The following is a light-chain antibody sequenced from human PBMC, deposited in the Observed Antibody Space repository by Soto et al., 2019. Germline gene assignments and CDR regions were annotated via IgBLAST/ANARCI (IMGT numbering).Light chain of an antibody. V-gene: IGKV3-20*01. J-gene: IGKJ2*01. CDR3: QQYGSSPRYI. Sequence: ESVLTQSPVTLAFSPLERATLSCRASQSVNSNYLAWYQQKPGQAPRLLIYETSTKATGIPDRFSGSGSGTDFTLTISRVEPEDFAVYYCQQYGSSPRYIFGQGTKVDIK. CDR2: ETS. CDR1: QSVNSNY.